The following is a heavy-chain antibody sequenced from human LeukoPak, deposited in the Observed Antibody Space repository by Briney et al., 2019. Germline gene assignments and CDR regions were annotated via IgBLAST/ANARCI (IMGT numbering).Heavy chain of an antibody. V-gene: IGHV1-24*01. CDR2: FDPEDGET. CDR3: ATDSDYYDSSGYYCYYGMDV. J-gene: IGHJ6*02. D-gene: IGHD3-22*01. CDR1: GYTLTELS. Sequence: ASVKVSCKVSGYTLTELSMHWVRQAPGKGLEWMGGFDPEDGETIYAQKFQGRVTMTEDTSTDTAYMELSSLRSEDTAVYYCATDSDYYDSSGYYCYYGMDVWGQGTTVTVSS.